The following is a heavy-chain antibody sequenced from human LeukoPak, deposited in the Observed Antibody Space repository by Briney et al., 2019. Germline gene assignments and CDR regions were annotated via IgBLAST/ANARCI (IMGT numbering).Heavy chain of an antibody. Sequence: GGSLGLSCVASGFSFSRYDMHWVRQAPGKGLEWLAFVRFDGRETFYADSVRGRFTISRDNSNNILYLQMNSLRPDDTAVYYCATEERCIVSNCATTFDYWGQGALVTVS. D-gene: IGHD1-1*01. CDR1: GFSFSRYD. CDR3: ATEERCIVSNCATTFDY. J-gene: IGHJ4*02. V-gene: IGHV3-30*02. CDR2: VRFDGRET.